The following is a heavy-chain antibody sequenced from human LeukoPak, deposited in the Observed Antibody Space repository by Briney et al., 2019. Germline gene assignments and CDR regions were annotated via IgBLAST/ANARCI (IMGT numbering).Heavy chain of an antibody. D-gene: IGHD1-26*01. CDR1: GYTLTELS. J-gene: IGHJ3*02. CDR2: FDPEDGET. V-gene: IGHV1-24*01. CDR3: ATAYTGSYHDAFDI. Sequence: ASVKVSCKVSGYTLTELSMHWVRQAPGKGLEWMGGFDPEDGETIYAQKFQGRVTMTEDTSTDTAYMELSSLRSEDTAVYYCATAYTGSYHDAFDIWGRGTMVTVSS.